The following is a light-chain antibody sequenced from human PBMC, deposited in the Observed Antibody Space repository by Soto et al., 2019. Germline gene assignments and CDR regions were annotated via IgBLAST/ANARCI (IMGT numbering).Light chain of an antibody. CDR3: QQFGCSTIYN. CDR2: GGS. V-gene: IGKV3-20*01. Sequence: EILLTQSPGTLSLSPGETATLSCRASQSVTSTYLAWYQQRPGQSPRLIIYGGSTRATGFPDRFSGGGSGTELPLTLNRLEPEGFSVYLCYRQQFGCSTIYNFGQGDKLEI. CDR1: QSVTSTY. J-gene: IGKJ2*01.